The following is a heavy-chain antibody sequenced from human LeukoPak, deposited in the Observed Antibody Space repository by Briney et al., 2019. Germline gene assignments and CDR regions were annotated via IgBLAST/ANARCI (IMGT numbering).Heavy chain of an antibody. J-gene: IGHJ4*02. V-gene: IGHV1-69*11. D-gene: IGHD6-6*01. Sequence: SVKVSCKASGGTFSSYAISWVRQAPGQGLEWMGRIIPILGTANYAQKFQGRVTITADESTSTAYMELSSLRSEDTAVYHCASDSSSGGSFDYWGQGTLVTVSS. CDR2: IIPILGTA. CDR3: ASDSSSGGSFDY. CDR1: GGTFSSYA.